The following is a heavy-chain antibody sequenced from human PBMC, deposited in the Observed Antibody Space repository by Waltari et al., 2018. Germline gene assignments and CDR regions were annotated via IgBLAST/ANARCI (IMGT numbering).Heavy chain of an antibody. Sequence: QVQLQQWGAGLLKPSETLSLTCAVYGGSFSGYYWSWIRQPPGKGLEWIGEINHSGSTNYNPSLKSRVTISVDTSKNQFSLKLSSVTAADTAVYYCARLQARVVVPAAMRGWFDPWGQGTLVTVSS. J-gene: IGHJ5*02. CDR3: ARLQARVVVPAAMRGWFDP. D-gene: IGHD2-2*01. V-gene: IGHV4-34*01. CDR2: INHSGST. CDR1: GGSFSGYY.